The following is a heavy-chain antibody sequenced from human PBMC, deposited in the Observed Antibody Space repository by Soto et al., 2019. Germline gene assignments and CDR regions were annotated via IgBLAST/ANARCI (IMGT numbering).Heavy chain of an antibody. V-gene: IGHV1-3*01. J-gene: IGHJ5*02. CDR1: GYTFTSYG. D-gene: IGHD6-13*01. Sequence: ASVKVSCKASGYTFTSYGIHWVRQAPGQRLEWMGWINAANGDTKYSPKFQGRVTITRDTSASTAYMELSSLRSEDTAVYYCVRRHVSATGIDWFDPWGQGTLVTVSP. CDR3: VRRHVSATGIDWFDP. CDR2: INAANGDT.